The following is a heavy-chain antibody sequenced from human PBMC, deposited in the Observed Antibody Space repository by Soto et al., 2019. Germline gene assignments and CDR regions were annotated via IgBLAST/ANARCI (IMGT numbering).Heavy chain of an antibody. CDR1: GFTFSDYY. D-gene: IGHD1-26*01. CDR3: ARELPVGATTADY. Sequence: GSLQLACSASGFTFSDYYMSWIRQAPGKGLEWVSYISSSSSYTNYADSVKGRFTISRDNAKNSLYLQMNSLRAEDKAVYYCARELPVGATTADYWGQGTLVTVSS. CDR2: ISSSSSYT. J-gene: IGHJ4*02. V-gene: IGHV3-11*06.